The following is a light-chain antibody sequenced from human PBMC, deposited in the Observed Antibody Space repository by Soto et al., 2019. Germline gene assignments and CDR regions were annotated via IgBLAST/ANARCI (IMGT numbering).Light chain of an antibody. CDR2: EVT. V-gene: IGLV2-8*01. CDR1: SNDVGAYNY. CDR3: GSDAGSDNDV. Sequence: QSALTQPPSASGSPGQSVTISCTGSSNDVGAYNYVSWYQQHPGKAPKRIIYEVTKRPSWVPDRFSGSKSGNTAALTVSGLQADDEADYFCGSDAGSDNDVCGTGTKLTVL. J-gene: IGLJ1*01.